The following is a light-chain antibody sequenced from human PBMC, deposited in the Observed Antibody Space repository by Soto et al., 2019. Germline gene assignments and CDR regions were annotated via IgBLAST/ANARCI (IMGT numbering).Light chain of an antibody. V-gene: IGLV2-14*01. CDR2: VVN. CDR1: SSDVGGYNY. CDR3: CSYTGSSTLVV. Sequence: QSALTQPASVSGSPGQSITISCTGTSSDVGGYNYVSWYQQHPGKAPKLMIYVVNNRPSGVSDRFSGSKSGNTASLTISGLQAEDEADYYCCSYTGSSTLVVFGGGTKLTVL. J-gene: IGLJ3*02.